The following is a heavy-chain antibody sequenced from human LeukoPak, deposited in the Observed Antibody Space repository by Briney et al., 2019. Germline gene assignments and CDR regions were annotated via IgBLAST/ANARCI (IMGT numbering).Heavy chain of an antibody. CDR1: GFSFNNAW. V-gene: IGHV3-15*01. CDR2: IRAKTNGGTT. D-gene: IGHD5-18*01. Sequence: NPGGSLRLSCEASGFSFNNAWMTWVRQAPGKGLQWVGRIRAKTNGGTTDYTAPVKGRFIISRDDSQSTLYPQMNSLKSEDTAVYYCTTEGFTYGYHAIDNRGQGTMVTVSS. J-gene: IGHJ3*01. CDR3: TTEGFTYGYHAIDN.